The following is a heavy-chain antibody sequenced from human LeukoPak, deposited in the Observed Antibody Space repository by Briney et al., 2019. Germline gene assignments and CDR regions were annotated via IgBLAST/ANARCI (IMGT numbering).Heavy chain of an antibody. Sequence: SETPSLTCAVYGGSFSGYYWSWIRQPPGKGLEWIGEINHSGSTNYNPSLKSRVTISVDTSKNQFSLKLSSVTAADTAVYYCARGYIVVVVAATLSSWYFDLWGRGTLVTVSS. V-gene: IGHV4-34*01. CDR1: GGSFSGYY. D-gene: IGHD2-15*01. CDR3: ARGYIVVVVAATLSSWYFDL. CDR2: INHSGST. J-gene: IGHJ2*01.